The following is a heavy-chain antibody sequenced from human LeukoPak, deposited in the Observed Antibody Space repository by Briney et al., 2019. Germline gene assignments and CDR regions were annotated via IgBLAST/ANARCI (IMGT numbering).Heavy chain of an antibody. J-gene: IGHJ5*02. CDR3: ARDYWFDP. CDR2: IYHSGST. CDR1: GFTFSSYAM. V-gene: IGHV4-4*02. Sequence: GSLRLSCAASGFTFSSYAMSWVRQPPGKGLEWIGEIYHSGSTNYNPSLKSRVTISVDKSKNQFSLKLSSVTAADTAVYYCARDYWFDPWGQGTLVTVSS.